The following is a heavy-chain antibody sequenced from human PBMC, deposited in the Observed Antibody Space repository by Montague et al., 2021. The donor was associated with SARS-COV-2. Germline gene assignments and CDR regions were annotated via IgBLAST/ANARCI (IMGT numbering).Heavy chain of an antibody. CDR3: ARAHSGSYSVGGDAFDL. CDR1: GFTFNKYS. Sequence: SLRLTCEAPGFTFNKYSMKLVRQAPGKGLEWVSSISTSSIYIYYXDSXNVRFTVARANAKNSVFLEMNSLRVEDTAVYYCARAHSGSYSVGGDAFDLWGRGTLVTVSS. CDR2: ISTSSIYI. J-gene: IGHJ3*01. D-gene: IGHD5/OR15-5a*01. V-gene: IGHV3-21*01.